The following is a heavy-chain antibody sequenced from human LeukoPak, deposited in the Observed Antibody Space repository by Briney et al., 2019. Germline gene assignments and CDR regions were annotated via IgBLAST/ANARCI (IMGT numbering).Heavy chain of an antibody. J-gene: IGHJ6*02. CDR3: ATYTHWVAGDV. CDR1: GFTFSDSW. Sequence: QSGGSLRLSCAASGFTFSDSWMSWVRQAPGKGLEWVANMNQDGSEKDYVVSVKGRFTISRDNARNSLYLQMGSLRAEDTAVYYCATYTHWVAGDVWGQGTTVTVSS. CDR2: MNQDGSEK. V-gene: IGHV3-7*01. D-gene: IGHD3-16*01.